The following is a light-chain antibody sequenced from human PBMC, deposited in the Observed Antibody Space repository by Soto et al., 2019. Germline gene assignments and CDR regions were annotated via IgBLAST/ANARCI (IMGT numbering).Light chain of an antibody. CDR3: QQYYSLPLT. V-gene: IGKV4-1*01. CDR2: WAS. Sequence: DIVMTQSPESLAVSLGERATINCKSSQSVFYSSNNKNYLTWYQQKPGQPPKLLIYWASTRESGVPDRFSGSRSETDFTLTISSLQAEDVAVYYCQQYYSLPLTFGGGTKVEIK. J-gene: IGKJ4*01. CDR1: QSVFYSSNNKNY.